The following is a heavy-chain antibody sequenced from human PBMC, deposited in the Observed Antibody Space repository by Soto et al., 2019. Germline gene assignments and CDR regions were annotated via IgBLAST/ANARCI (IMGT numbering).Heavy chain of an antibody. Sequence: SETLSVTCTISDASIISSSYYWSWICQHPGKGLEWIGSIYYSGSTYYNPSLKSRVAISVDTSKNQFSLKLNSVTAADTAVYYCALDVGGRIQQGSNSAQGTLVT. J-gene: IGHJ4*02. CDR1: DASIISSSYY. V-gene: IGHV4-39*01. CDR2: IYYSGST. D-gene: IGHD3-16*01. CDR3: ALDVGGRIQQGSN.